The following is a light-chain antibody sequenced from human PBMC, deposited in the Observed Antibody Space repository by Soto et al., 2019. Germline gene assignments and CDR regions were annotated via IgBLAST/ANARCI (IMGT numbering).Light chain of an antibody. CDR1: QVISSY. CDR2: AAS. Sequence: AIRMTQSPSSLSASPGDRVTLSCRASQVISSYLAWYQQKPGKAPKLLIYAASTLQSGVPSRFSGSGAGTDFTLTISCLQSEDFATYYCQHYNSYSEAFGQGTKVDIK. V-gene: IGKV1-8*01. J-gene: IGKJ1*01. CDR3: QHYNSYSEA.